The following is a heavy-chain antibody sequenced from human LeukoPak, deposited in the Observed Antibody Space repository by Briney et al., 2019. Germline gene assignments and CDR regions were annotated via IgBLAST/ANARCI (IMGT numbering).Heavy chain of an antibody. J-gene: IGHJ3*02. CDR2: IYYSGST. V-gene: IGHV4-59*11. CDR1: GGSISSHY. Sequence: PSETLSLTRTVSGGSISSHYWSWVRQPPGKGLEWIGYIYYSGSTNYNASLKRRVTISVDTSKNQFSLKLSSVTAADTAVYYCARDMSRGYCSSTSCYSYWAFDIWGQGTMVSVSS. D-gene: IGHD2-2*03. CDR3: ARDMSRGYCSSTSCYSYWAFDI.